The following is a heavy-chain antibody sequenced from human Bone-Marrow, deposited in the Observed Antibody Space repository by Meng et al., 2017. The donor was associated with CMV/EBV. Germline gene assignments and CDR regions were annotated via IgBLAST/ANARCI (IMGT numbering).Heavy chain of an antibody. Sequence: GESLKISCAASGFTFSSYSINWVRQAPGKGLEWVSFISSSSSYIYYADSVKGRFTISRDNAKNSLYLQMNSLRAEDTAVYYCARLDYSDYWGQGTLVTVSS. CDR2: ISSSSSYI. CDR1: GFTFSSYS. CDR3: ARLDYSDY. V-gene: IGHV3-21*01. J-gene: IGHJ4*02.